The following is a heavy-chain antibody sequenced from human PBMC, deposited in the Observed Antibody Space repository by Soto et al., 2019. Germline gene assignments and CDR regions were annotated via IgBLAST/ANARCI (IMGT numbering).Heavy chain of an antibody. Sequence: EVQLVESGGGLVQPGGSLRLSCAASGFSFSSYAMHWVRQAPGKGLEYVSAISSNGGSTYYANSVKGRFTISRDNSKNTLYLHMGSLRAEDMAVYYCARGVGATAYFQHWGQGTLVTVSS. J-gene: IGHJ1*01. V-gene: IGHV3-64*01. CDR3: ARGVGATAYFQH. CDR1: GFSFSSYA. CDR2: ISSNGGST. D-gene: IGHD1-26*01.